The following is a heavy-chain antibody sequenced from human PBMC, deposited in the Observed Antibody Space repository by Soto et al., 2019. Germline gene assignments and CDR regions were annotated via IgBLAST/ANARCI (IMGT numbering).Heavy chain of an antibody. CDR3: TRGGAAGPDY. CDR2: ISGLSATT. CDR1: GFRFTSFG. D-gene: IGHD2-15*01. V-gene: IGHV3-48*04. J-gene: IGHJ4*02. Sequence: DVVLVNSGGGFVRPGESLRLSCGASGFRFTSFGMNWVRQGPGKGLEWLSYISGLSATTYYADSVRGRFTVSRDNDMNLVALRPSSPTGGKAAVCCCTRGGAAGPDYWGQGSRVAVSS.